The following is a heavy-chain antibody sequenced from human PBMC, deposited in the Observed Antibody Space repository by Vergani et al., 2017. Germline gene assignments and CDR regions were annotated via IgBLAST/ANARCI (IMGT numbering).Heavy chain of an antibody. CDR2: ISGQNFRT. V-gene: IGHV3-23*01. CDR3: AGPQGTSAYYYGGFDY. D-gene: IGHD3-22*01. Sequence: EVQLLESGGGSAQPGESLRLSCVASGFTFTAHGLNWVRQAPGKGLEWVSGISGQNFRTHYADSVKGRFTISRDDSKNTLYLQMNSLRAEDTAVYYCAGPQGTSAYYYGGFDYWGQGILVTVSS. CDR1: GFTFTAHG. J-gene: IGHJ4*02.